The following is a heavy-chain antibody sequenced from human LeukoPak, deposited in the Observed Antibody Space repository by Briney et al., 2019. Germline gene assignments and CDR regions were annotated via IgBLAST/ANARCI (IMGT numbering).Heavy chain of an antibody. D-gene: IGHD3-16*01. CDR1: GFTFSNYN. J-gene: IGHJ4*02. Sequence: GGSLRLSCAASGFTFSNYNMHWVRQSPGKGLEHVSIIGDTGGTTRYADSVKGRFSVSRDNSKNTLYLQMSSLRADDTAIYYCVKDLTYSFDYWGQGTLVTVSS. V-gene: IGHV3-64D*09. CDR3: VKDLTYSFDY. CDR2: IGDTGGTT.